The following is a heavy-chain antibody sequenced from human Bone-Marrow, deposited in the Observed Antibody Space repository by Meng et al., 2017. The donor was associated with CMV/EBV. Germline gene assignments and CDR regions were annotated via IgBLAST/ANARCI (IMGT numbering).Heavy chain of an antibody. V-gene: IGHV3-7*01. J-gene: IGHJ6*02. CDR1: GFTFSSYW. CDR3: ARDDIAAAGMGYYYYYGMDV. CDR2: IKQDGSEK. Sequence: GESLKISCAASGFTFSSYWMSWVRQAPGKGLEWVANIKQDGSEKYYVDSVKGRFTISRDNAKNSLYLQMNSLRAEDTAVYYCARDDIAAAGMGYYYYYGMDVWGQGTTVTVS. D-gene: IGHD6-13*01.